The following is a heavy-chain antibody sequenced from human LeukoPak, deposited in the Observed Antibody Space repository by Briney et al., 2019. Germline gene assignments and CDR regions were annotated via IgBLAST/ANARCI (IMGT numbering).Heavy chain of an antibody. CDR1: GFTFSSYG. J-gene: IGHJ4*02. Sequence: PGGSLRLSCAVSGFTFSSYGMHWVRQAPGKGLEWVAVIWYDGSNKYYADSVKGRFTISRDNSKNTLYLQMNSLRAEDTAVYYCANTFQQGRSEDYWGQGTLVTVSS. CDR3: ANTFQQGRSEDY. CDR2: IWYDGSNK. V-gene: IGHV3-30*02. D-gene: IGHD3-16*01.